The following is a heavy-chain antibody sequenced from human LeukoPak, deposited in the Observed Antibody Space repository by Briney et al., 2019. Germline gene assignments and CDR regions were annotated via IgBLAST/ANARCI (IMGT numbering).Heavy chain of an antibody. CDR2: IKQDGSEK. D-gene: IGHD5-12*01. V-gene: IGHV3-7*01. CDR1: GFTFSSYW. CDR3: ARERNSGYDWYFDY. J-gene: IGHJ4*02. Sequence: GGSLRLSCAASGFTFSSYWMSWVRQAPGKGLEWVANIKQDGSEKYYVGSVKGRFTISRDNAKNPLYLQMNSLRAEDTAVYYCARERNSGYDWYFDYWGQGTLATVSS.